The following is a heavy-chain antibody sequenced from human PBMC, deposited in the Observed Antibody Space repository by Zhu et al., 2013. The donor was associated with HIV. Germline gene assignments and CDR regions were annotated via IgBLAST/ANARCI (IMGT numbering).Heavy chain of an antibody. CDR3: ATEPPSTGKFDQ. CDR1: GYTFRSYD. CDR2: ISPSGDST. Sequence: QVHLVQSGAEVKKPGASVKVSCKAAGYTFRSYDINWVRQATGQGLEWMGLISPSGDSTSYAENLQGRVTITRDTSTSTVYMDLSSLRSEDTAVYYCATEPPSTGKFDQWGQGTLVTVSS. V-gene: IGHV1-46*04. D-gene: IGHD2-8*02. J-gene: IGHJ4*02.